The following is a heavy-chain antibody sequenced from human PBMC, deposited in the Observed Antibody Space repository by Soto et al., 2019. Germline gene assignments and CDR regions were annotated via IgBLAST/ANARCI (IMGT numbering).Heavy chain of an antibody. CDR3: ARLLWFGEDYYYYGMDV. V-gene: IGHV4-34*01. J-gene: IGHJ6*02. Sequence: PSETLSLACAVYGGSFSGYYWSWIRQPPGKGLEWIGEINHSGSTNYNPSLKSRVTISVDTSKNQFSLKLSSVTAADTAVYYCARLLWFGEDYYYYGMDVWGQGTTVTVS. CDR1: GGSFSGYY. CDR2: INHSGST. D-gene: IGHD3-10*01.